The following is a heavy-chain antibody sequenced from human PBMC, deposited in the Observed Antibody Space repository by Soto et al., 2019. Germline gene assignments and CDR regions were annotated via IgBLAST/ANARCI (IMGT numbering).Heavy chain of an antibody. D-gene: IGHD6-13*01. J-gene: IGHJ3*01. CDR1: GFTVSSDH. CDR2: MYYGGTT. Sequence: EMQLVETGGGLIQPGGSLRLSCAASGFTVSSDHMSWVRQAPGKGLEWISVMYYGGTTYYADSVQGRFNISRDSSTNTLYLQMTDLRADDTAVYYCAREAAGFDLWGQGTMVTVSS. CDR3: AREAAGFDL. V-gene: IGHV3-53*02.